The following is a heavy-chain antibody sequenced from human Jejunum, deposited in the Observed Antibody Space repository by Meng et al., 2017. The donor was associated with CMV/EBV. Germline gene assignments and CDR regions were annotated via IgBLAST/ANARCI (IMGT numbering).Heavy chain of an antibody. CDR3: ARASYGSGSPLGESWFDP. J-gene: IGHJ5*02. CDR1: GGSISSGGYY. CDR2: IHSSGST. V-gene: IGHV4-31*03. Sequence: APPREAGPGPVKPSQTLSLTCTVSGGSISSGGYYWSWIRQHPGKGLEWIGYIHSSGSTYYNPSLRSRLTISVDTSKNQFSLKLSSVTAADTAVYYCARASYGSGSPLGESWFDPWGQGTLVTVSS. D-gene: IGHD3-10*01.